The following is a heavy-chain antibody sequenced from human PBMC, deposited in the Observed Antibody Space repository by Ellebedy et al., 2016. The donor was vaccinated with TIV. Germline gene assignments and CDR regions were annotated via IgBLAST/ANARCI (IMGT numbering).Heavy chain of an antibody. V-gene: IGHV1-8*01. CDR1: GYTFTSYD. J-gene: IGHJ6*02. CDR3: ATDRWDYAIKNYYYYGMDV. CDR2: MNPNSGNT. Sequence: AASVKVSCKASGYTFTSYDINWVRQATGQGLEWMGWMNPNSGNTGYAQKFQGRVTMTRNTSISTAYMELSSLRSEDTAVYYCATDRWDYAIKNYYYYGMDVWGQGTTVTVSS. D-gene: IGHD4-17*01.